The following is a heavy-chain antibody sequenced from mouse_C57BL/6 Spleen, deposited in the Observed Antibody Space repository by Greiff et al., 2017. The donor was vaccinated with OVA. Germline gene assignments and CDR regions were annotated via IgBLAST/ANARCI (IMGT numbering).Heavy chain of an antibody. D-gene: IGHD2-3*01. CDR1: GYTFTSYW. Sequence: QVQLKQPGTELVKPGASVKLSCKASGYTFTSYWMHWVKQRPGQGLEWIGNINPSNGGTNYNEKFKSKAKLTVDKSSSTAYMQLSSLTSEDSAVYYCAREEGAYDGYYVNYAMDYWGQGTSVTVSS. CDR2: INPSNGGT. J-gene: IGHJ4*01. CDR3: AREEGAYDGYYVNYAMDY. V-gene: IGHV1-53*01.